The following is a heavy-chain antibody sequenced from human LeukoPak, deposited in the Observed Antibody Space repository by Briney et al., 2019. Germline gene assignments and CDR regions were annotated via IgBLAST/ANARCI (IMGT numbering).Heavy chain of an antibody. J-gene: IGHJ4*02. Sequence: GASVKVSCKASGYTFTGYYMHWVRQAPGQGLEWMGWINPNSGGTNYAQKFQGRVPMTRDTSISTAYMELSRLGSDDTAVYYCARARTDCSGGSSYSDYWGQGTLVTVSS. CDR2: INPNSGGT. V-gene: IGHV1-2*02. D-gene: IGHD2-15*01. CDR1: GYTFTGYY. CDR3: ARARTDCSGGSSYSDY.